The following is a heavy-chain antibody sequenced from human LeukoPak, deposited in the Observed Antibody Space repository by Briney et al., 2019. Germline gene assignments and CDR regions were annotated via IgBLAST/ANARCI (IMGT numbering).Heavy chain of an antibody. CDR3: ARDSGHSSGWYTY. CDR2: ISGVGDTT. D-gene: IGHD6-19*01. CDR1: GFTFSSNA. V-gene: IGHV3-23*01. Sequence: GGSLRLSCAASGFTFSSNAVSWVRQVPGKGLEWVSTISGVGDTTYHADSVKGQFTISRDNSKNTLYLQMNSLRADDTAVYYCARDSGHSSGWYTYWGQGTLVTVSS. J-gene: IGHJ4*02.